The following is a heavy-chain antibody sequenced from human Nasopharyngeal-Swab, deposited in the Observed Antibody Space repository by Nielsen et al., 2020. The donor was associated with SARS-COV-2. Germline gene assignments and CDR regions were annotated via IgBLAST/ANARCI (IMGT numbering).Heavy chain of an antibody. D-gene: IGHD2-15*01. CDR1: GGTFSSYA. CDR3: ARVVVGDTEGWFDP. Sequence: SVKVSCKASGGTFSSYAISWVRQAPGRGLEWMGRIIPILGIANYAQKFQGRVTITADKSTSTAYMELSSLRSEDTAVYYCARVVVGDTEGWFDPWGQGTLVTVSS. V-gene: IGHV1-69*04. CDR2: IIPILGIA. J-gene: IGHJ5*02.